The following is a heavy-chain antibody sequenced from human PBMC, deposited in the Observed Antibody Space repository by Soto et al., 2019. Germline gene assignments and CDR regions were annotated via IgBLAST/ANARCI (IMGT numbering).Heavy chain of an antibody. CDR2: IYYSGST. CDR1: GGSISSYY. Sequence: SETLSLTCAVSGGSISSYYWSWIRQPPGKGLEWIGYIYYSGSTNYNPSLKSRVTISVDTSKNQFSLKLTSVTAADTAVYYCARSRYTSGWWTPPFDYWGQGPLVTVSS. J-gene: IGHJ4*02. V-gene: IGHV4-59*01. D-gene: IGHD6-19*01. CDR3: ARSRYTSGWWTPPFDY.